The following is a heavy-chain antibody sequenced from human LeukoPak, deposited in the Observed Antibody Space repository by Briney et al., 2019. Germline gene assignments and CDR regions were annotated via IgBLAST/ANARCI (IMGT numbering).Heavy chain of an antibody. Sequence: SETLSLTCTVSGGSVTSYYWSWIRQSAGKGLEWIGRIYITGDTTYNPSLKSRVTMSLDTSKNQFSLKLSSVTAADTAVYYCARARSGKWGFDYWGQGTLVTVSS. J-gene: IGHJ4*02. V-gene: IGHV4-4*07. CDR3: ARARSGKWGFDY. CDR2: IYITGDT. CDR1: GGSVTSYY. D-gene: IGHD1-26*01.